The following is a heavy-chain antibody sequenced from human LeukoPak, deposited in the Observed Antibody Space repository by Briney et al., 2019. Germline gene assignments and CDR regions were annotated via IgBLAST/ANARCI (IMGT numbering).Heavy chain of an antibody. CDR2: IDPSDSYT. J-gene: IGHJ6*04. CDR3: AIWGVVAASHPYYWGWEV. V-gene: IGHV5-10-1*01. Sequence: GESLKVSCRGSGYRFTSYWISWVRQMPGKGLEWMGRIDPSDSYTNYSPSFQGHVTISADKSISTAYLQWSSLKASDTAMYYCAIWGVVAASHPYYWGWEVGGKGTRVTV. D-gene: IGHD2-15*01. CDR1: GYRFTSYW.